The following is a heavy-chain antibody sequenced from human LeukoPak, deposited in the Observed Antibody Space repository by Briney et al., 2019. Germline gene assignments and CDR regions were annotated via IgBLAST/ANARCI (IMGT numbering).Heavy chain of an antibody. CDR1: GGSISSYY. Sequence: SETLSLTCTVSGGSISSYYWSWIRQPPGKGPEWIGYIYYSGSTNYNPSLKSRVTISVDTSKNQFSLKLSSVTAADTAVYYCARGSTYYDILTGYYNRFFDYWGQGTLVTVSS. V-gene: IGHV4-59*01. CDR2: IYYSGST. J-gene: IGHJ4*02. D-gene: IGHD3-9*01. CDR3: ARGSTYYDILTGYYNRFFDY.